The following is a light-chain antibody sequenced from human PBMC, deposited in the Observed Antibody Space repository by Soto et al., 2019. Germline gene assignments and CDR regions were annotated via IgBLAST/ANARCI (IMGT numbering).Light chain of an antibody. CDR3: QQRSNWPVT. V-gene: IGKV3-11*01. J-gene: IGKJ5*01. CDR1: QSVSSY. Sequence: EVVLTQSPATLSLSPGERATLSCRASQSVSSYLAWYQQKPGQAPRPLIYDAFNRATGIPARFSGSGSGTDFTLTISSLEPEDFAVYYCQQRSNWPVTFGQGTRLEIK. CDR2: DAF.